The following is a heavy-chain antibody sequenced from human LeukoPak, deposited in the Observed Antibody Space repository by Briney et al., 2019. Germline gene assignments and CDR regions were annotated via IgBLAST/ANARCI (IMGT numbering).Heavy chain of an antibody. CDR3: ARDVVVGATGEGNFDY. J-gene: IGHJ4*02. CDR1: GYTFTTYG. CDR2: ISAYNGNT. V-gene: IGHV1-18*01. D-gene: IGHD1-26*01. Sequence: ASVKVSCTASGYTFTTYGISWVRQAPGQGLEWMGWISAYNGNTNYAQKLQGRVTMTTDTSTSTAHMELRSLRSDDTAVYYCARDVVVGATGEGNFDYWGQGTLVTVSS.